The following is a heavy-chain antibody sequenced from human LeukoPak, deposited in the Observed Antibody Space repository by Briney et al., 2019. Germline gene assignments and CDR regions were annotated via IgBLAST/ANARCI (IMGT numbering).Heavy chain of an antibody. J-gene: IGHJ4*02. V-gene: IGHV3-30*18. D-gene: IGHD5-18*01. CDR2: ISYDGSNK. CDR1: GFTFSSYG. Sequence: PGRSLRLSCAASGFTFSSYGMHWVRQAPGKGLEWVAVISYDGSNKYYADSVKGRFTISRDNSKNTLYLQMNSLRAEDTAVYYCAKEQIQLWSEFDYWGQGTLVTVSS. CDR3: AKEQIQLWSEFDY.